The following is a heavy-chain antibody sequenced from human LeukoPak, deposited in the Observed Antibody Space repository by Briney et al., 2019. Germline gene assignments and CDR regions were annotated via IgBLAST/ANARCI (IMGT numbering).Heavy chain of an antibody. CDR1: GFTFSSYS. CDR2: ISSGSSTI. D-gene: IGHD3-10*01. V-gene: IGHV3-48*01. CDR3: ARDLGDWFGEAFDI. J-gene: IGHJ3*02. Sequence: PGGSLRLSCAASGFTFSSYSMNWVRQAPGKGLEWVSYISSGSSTIYYADSVKGRFTISRDNAKNSLYLQMNSLGAEDTAVYYCARDLGDWFGEAFDIWGQGTMVTVSS.